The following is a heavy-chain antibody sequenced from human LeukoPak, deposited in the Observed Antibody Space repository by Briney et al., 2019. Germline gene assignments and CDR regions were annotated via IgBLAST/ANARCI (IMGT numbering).Heavy chain of an antibody. Sequence: GGSLRLSCAGSGFALKSYSLTWVRQAPGRGLEWVSSISSTSAYIHYADSVKGRFTISRDNVDNVVYLEMNSLGAEDTATYYCARVAVSGPTGWFDSWGQGTLVIVSS. CDR3: ARVAVSGPTGWFDS. V-gene: IGHV3-21*01. D-gene: IGHD2-8*02. J-gene: IGHJ5*01. CDR2: ISSTSAYI. CDR1: GFALKSYS.